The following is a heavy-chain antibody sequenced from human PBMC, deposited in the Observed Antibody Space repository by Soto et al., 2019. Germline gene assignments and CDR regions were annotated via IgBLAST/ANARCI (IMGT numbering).Heavy chain of an antibody. CDR2: IWYDGSNK. D-gene: IGHD4-17*01. CDR3: ARGPRGYGDYAVDY. Sequence: QVQLVESGGGVAQPGRSLRLSCAASGFTFSSYGMHWVRQAPGKGLEWVAVIWYDGSNKYYADSVKGRFTISRDNSKNTVDLQMNRLRVEDTAVYYCARGPRGYGDYAVDYWGQGTLVTVSS. CDR1: GFTFSSYG. J-gene: IGHJ4*02. V-gene: IGHV3-33*01.